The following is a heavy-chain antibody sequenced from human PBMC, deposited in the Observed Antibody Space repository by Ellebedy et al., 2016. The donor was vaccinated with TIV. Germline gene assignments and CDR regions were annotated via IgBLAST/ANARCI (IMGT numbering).Heavy chain of an antibody. CDR2: ILYDGSEK. J-gene: IGHJ3*02. CDR1: GFTFSSYG. Sequence: GGSLRLXXTASGFTFSSYGMHWVRQAPGKGLEWVAVILYDGSEKHYVDSVKGRFTISRDNSTNTLSLQMDSLRPEDTAVYYCAKDPGYESADPDAFERWGQGTMVTVSS. V-gene: IGHV3-30*18. D-gene: IGHD6-13*01. CDR3: AKDPGYESADPDAFER.